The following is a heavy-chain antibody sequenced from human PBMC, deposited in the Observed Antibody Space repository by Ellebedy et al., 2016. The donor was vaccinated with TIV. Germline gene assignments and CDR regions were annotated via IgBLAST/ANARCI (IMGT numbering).Heavy chain of an antibody. V-gene: IGHV3-21*04. Sequence: GGSLRLSXAASGFTFSSYSMNWVRQAPGKGLEWVSSISSSSSYIYYADSVKGRFTISRDNSKNTLYLQMNSLRAEDTAVYYCASTVAGNIGDAFDIWGQGTMVTVSS. CDR1: GFTFSSYS. CDR3: ASTVAGNIGDAFDI. D-gene: IGHD6-19*01. CDR2: ISSSSSYI. J-gene: IGHJ3*02.